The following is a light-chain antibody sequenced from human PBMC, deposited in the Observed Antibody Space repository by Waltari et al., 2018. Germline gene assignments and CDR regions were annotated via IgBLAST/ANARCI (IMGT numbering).Light chain of an antibody. CDR2: GAS. Sequence: EIVLTQSPGTLSLSPGERATLSCRASPSVSSIYLAWYQQKPGQAPMLLIYGASSRATGIPDRFSGSGSGTDFTLTISRLEPEDFAVYYCQQFGTSPPHITFGPGTKVDIK. CDR1: PSVSSIY. CDR3: QQFGTSPPHIT. V-gene: IGKV3-20*01. J-gene: IGKJ3*01.